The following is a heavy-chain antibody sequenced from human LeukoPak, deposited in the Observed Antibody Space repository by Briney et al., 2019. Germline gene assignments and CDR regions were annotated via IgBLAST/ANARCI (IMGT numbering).Heavy chain of an antibody. V-gene: IGHV1-2*02. CDR3: ARGSYRGSGSYCIYRSWFDP. CDR1: GYTFTGYY. CDR2: INPNSGGT. Sequence: ASVKVSCKASGYTFTGYYMHWVRQAPGQGLEWMGWINPNSGGTNYAQKFQGRVTMTRDTSISTAYMELSRLRSDDTAVYYCARGSYRGSGSYCIYRSWFDPWGQGTLVTVSS. D-gene: IGHD3-10*01. J-gene: IGHJ5*02.